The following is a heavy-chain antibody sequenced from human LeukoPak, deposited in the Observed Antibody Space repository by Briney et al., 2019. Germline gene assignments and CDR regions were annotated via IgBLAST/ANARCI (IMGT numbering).Heavy chain of an antibody. J-gene: IGHJ4*02. D-gene: IGHD3-22*01. CDR1: GFTFSSYG. Sequence: GGSLRLSRAASGFTFSSYGMHWVRQAPGKVLEWVAVISYDVGKKYYADSVKGRFTISRDNSKNTLYLQMNSLRAEDTAVYYCAKDDYYDTSGYRDWGQGTLVTVSS. V-gene: IGHV3-30*18. CDR3: AKDDYYDTSGYRD. CDR2: ISYDVGKK.